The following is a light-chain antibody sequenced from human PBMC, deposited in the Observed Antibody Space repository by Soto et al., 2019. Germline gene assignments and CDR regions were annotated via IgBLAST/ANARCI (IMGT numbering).Light chain of an antibody. V-gene: IGKV1-9*01. CDR3: QQYYDCTIT. J-gene: IGKJ5*01. Sequence: IQLTQSPSSLSSSPGERATLSCRASQVISTSLAWYQEKPGKAPKLLIYGASTMASGIPSRFSASVSGTEGSITITSLQYEDFAMYYCQQYYDCTITFGQGTRLEIK. CDR1: QVISTS. CDR2: GAS.